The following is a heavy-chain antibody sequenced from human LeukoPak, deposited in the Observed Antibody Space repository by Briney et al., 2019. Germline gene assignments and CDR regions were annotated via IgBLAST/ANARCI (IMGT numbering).Heavy chain of an antibody. CDR2: IYYSGST. V-gene: IGHV4-39*01. CDR3: AREPAAIQDDFDY. D-gene: IGHD2-2*02. Sequence: SETLSLTCTVSGGSISSSSYYWGWIRQPPGKGLEWIGSIYYSGSTYYNPSLKSRVTISVDTSKNQFSLKLSSVTAADTAVYYCAREPAAIQDDFDYWGQGTLVTVSS. CDR1: GGSISSSSYY. J-gene: IGHJ4*02.